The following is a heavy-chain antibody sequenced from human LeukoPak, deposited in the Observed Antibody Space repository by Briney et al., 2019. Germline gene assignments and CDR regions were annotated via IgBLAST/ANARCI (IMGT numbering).Heavy chain of an antibody. J-gene: IGHJ4*02. V-gene: IGHV4-59*08. CDR3: ARLVGCSSTSCPGAFDY. Sequence: SETLSLTCTVSGGSISSYYWSWIRQPPGKGLEWIWYIYYSGSTNYNPSLKSRVTISVDTSKNQFSLRLSSVTAADTAVYYCARLVGCSSTSCPGAFDYWGQGTLVTVSS. D-gene: IGHD2-2*01. CDR2: IYYSGST. CDR1: GGSISSYY.